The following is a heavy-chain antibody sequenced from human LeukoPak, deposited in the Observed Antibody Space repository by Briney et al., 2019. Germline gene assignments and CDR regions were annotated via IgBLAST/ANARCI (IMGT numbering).Heavy chain of an antibody. V-gene: IGHV3-23*01. D-gene: IGHD5-18*01. Sequence: GGSLRLSCEASGFTFGSHTMYWVRQAPGKGLEWVAGIFGSGGSPHYADPVKGRFTISRDNSRNTVYLQIDSLRAEDTAVYYCGKTTVGYSSGQKPAWPVDYWGQGTLVTVSS. CDR3: GKTTVGYSSGQKPAWPVDY. J-gene: IGHJ4*02. CDR1: GFTFGSHT. CDR2: IFGSGGSP.